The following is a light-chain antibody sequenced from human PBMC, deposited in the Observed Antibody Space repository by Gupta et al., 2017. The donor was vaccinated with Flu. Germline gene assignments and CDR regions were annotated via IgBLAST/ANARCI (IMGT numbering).Light chain of an antibody. CDR1: QSDGSD. Sequence: ATLFVSPGERATLSCRASQSDGSDLAWYKQRPGQAPRLLIYAASSRATGVPARFSGGGYGTEFTLTISSRQSEDLATYYCQQYHKGPPITIGQGTKVEFK. J-gene: IGKJ1*01. CDR3: QQYHKGPPIT. CDR2: AAS. V-gene: IGKV3-15*01.